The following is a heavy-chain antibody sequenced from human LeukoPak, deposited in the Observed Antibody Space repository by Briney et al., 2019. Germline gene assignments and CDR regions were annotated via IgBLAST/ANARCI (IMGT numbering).Heavy chain of an antibody. J-gene: IGHJ3*02. Sequence: PSETLSLTCTVSGGSISSYYWSWIRQPPGKGLEWIGYIYYSGSTNYNPSLKSRVTISVDTSKNQFSQKLSSVTAADTAVYYCARVLSYGSGWLRGGAFDIWGQGTMVTVSS. D-gene: IGHD6-19*01. V-gene: IGHV4-59*01. CDR1: GGSISSYY. CDR3: ARVLSYGSGWLRGGAFDI. CDR2: IYYSGST.